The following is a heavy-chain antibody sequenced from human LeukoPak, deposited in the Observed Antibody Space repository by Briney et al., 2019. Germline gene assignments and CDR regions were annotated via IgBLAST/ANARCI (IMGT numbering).Heavy chain of an antibody. CDR2: INPSGGSA. V-gene: IGHV1-46*01. J-gene: IGHJ4*02. CDR1: GYTFTSYY. Sequence: ASVKVSCKASGYTFTSYYMHWVRQAPGQGREWMGIINPSGGSASYAQKFQGRVTMTRDTSTSTVYMELSSLRSEDTAVYYCARSYSYGDYVRSEAFDYWGQGTLVTVSS. D-gene: IGHD4-17*01. CDR3: ARSYSYGDYVRSEAFDY.